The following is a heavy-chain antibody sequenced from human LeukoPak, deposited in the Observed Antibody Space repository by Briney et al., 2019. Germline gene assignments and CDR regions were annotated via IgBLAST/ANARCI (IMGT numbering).Heavy chain of an antibody. V-gene: IGHV4-39*07. CDR3: ARERPIYYDSSGGVLDY. Sequence: SETLSLTCTVSGGSISNSSYYWAWIRQPPGKGLEWIGSIYYTGSAYRNPSLKSRVTISVDTSKNQSSLKLSSVTAADTAVYYCARERPIYYDSSGGVLDYWGQGTLVTVSS. CDR2: IYYTGSA. CDR1: GGSISNSSYY. J-gene: IGHJ4*02. D-gene: IGHD3-22*01.